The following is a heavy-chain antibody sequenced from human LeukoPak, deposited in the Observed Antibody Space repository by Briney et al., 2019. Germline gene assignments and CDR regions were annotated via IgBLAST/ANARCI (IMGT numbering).Heavy chain of an antibody. J-gene: IGHJ6*04. CDR2: ISSSSSYI. D-gene: IGHD3-10*01. CDR1: GFTFSSYS. Sequence: PGGSLRLSCAASGFTFSSYSMNWVRQAPGKGLEWVSSISSSSSYIYYADSVKGRFTISRDNAKNSLYLQMNSLRAEDTAVYYCARDRMVRGVITSSMDVWGKGTTVAVSA. V-gene: IGHV3-21*01. CDR3: ARDRMVRGVITSSMDV.